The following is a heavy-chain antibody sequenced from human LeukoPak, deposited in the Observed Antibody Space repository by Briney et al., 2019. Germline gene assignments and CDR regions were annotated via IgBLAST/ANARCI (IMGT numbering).Heavy chain of an antibody. Sequence: GGSLRLSCAASGFTFSDYYMSWIRQAPGKGLEWVSCISSSSTYTNYADSVKGRFTISRDNAKNSLYLQMNSLRDEDTAVYYCARDRQQMDREGYFDLWGRGTLVTVSS. CDR3: ARDRQQMDREGYFDL. V-gene: IGHV3-11*06. CDR2: ISSSSTYT. D-gene: IGHD6-13*01. J-gene: IGHJ2*01. CDR1: GFTFSDYY.